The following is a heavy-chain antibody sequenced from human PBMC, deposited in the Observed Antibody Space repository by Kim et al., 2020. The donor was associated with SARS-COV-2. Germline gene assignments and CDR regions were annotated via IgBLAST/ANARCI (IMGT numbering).Heavy chain of an antibody. CDR3: ARGTRQWLVRGPYYYYMDV. J-gene: IGHJ6*03. CDR1: GGSFSGYY. V-gene: IGHV4-34*01. CDR2: INHSGST. Sequence: SETLSHTCAVYGGSFSGYYWSWIRQPPGKGLEWIGEINHSGSTNYNPSLKSRVTISVDTSKNQFSLKPSSVTAADTAEYYCARGTRQWLVRGPYYYYMDV. D-gene: IGHD6-19*01.